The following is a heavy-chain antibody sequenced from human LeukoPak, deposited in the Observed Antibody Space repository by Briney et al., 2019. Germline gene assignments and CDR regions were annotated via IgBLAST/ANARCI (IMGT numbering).Heavy chain of an antibody. CDR1: GGTFSSYA. D-gene: IGHD3-10*01. J-gene: IGHJ4*02. Sequence: ASVKVSCKASGGTFSSYAISWVRQAPGQGLEWMGRINPNSGGTNYAQKFQGRVTMTRDTSISTAYMELSRLRSDDTAVYYCARGRGSGSYFSYYFDYWGQGTLVTVSS. CDR2: INPNSGGT. V-gene: IGHV1-2*06. CDR3: ARGRGSGSYFSYYFDY.